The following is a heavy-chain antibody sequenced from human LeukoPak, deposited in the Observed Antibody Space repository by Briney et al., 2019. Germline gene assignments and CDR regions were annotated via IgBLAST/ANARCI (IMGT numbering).Heavy chain of an antibody. J-gene: IGHJ3*02. CDR2: TYSDGNT. D-gene: IGHD1-1*01. CDR3: ARKNDLFNAAFDI. Sequence: GGSLRLSCAASGFTVSSNYISSVRQAPGKGLEWVSITYSDGNTNYADSVKGRFTISRDNSKNTLSLQMNGLRGEDTAVYFCARKNDLFNAAFDIWGQGTVVTVSS. V-gene: IGHV3-53*01. CDR1: GFTVSSNY.